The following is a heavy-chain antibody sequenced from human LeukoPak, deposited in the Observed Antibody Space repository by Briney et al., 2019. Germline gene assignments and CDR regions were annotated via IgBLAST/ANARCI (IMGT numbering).Heavy chain of an antibody. D-gene: IGHD4-17*01. CDR1: GYTFTSYG. J-gene: IGHJ4*02. V-gene: IGHV1-2*02. Sequence: ASVKVSCKASGYTFTSYGISWVRQAPGQGLEWMGWINPKNGDTNYAQKFLGRVTMTMDTSIGTVYMELSRLRSDDAAVYYCARDRDGAQGGYWGQGTLVTVSS. CDR2: INPKNGDT. CDR3: ARDRDGAQGGY.